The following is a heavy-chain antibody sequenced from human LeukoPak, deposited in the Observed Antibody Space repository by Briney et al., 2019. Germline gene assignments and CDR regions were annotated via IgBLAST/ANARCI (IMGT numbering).Heavy chain of an antibody. J-gene: IGHJ4*02. CDR1: GFTFSSYA. CDR2: ISYDGSNK. D-gene: IGHD5-24*01. Sequence: GSLRLSCAASGFTFSSYAMHWVRQAPGKGLEWVAVISYDGSNKYYADSVKGRFTISRDNSKNTLYLQMNSLRAEDTAVYYCARDPFKDGYNYWFDYWGQGTLVTVSS. CDR3: ARDPFKDGYNYWFDY. V-gene: IGHV3-30*04.